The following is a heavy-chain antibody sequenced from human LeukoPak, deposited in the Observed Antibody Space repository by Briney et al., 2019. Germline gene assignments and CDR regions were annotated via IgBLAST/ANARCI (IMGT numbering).Heavy chain of an antibody. V-gene: IGHV4-61*02. CDR2: IYTSGST. D-gene: IGHD2-2*01. CDR1: GGSISSGSYY. J-gene: IGHJ6*02. Sequence: PSQTLSLTCTVSGGSISSGSYYWSWIRQPAGKGLEWIGRIYTSGSTNYNPSLKSRVTISVDTSKNQFSLKLSSVAAADTAVYYCARFQSSSSWDYYYGLDVWGQGTTVTVSS. CDR3: ARFQSSSSWDYYYGLDV.